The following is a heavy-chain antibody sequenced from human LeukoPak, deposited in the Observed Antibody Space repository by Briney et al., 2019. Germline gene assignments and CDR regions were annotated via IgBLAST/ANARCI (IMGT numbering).Heavy chain of an antibody. V-gene: IGHV3-48*02. CDR2: IEGSISKT. CDR3: ARDSQYAFDI. CDR1: GFTFSSYS. Sequence: PGGSLRLSCAASGFTFSSYSMNWVRQAPGRGLEWVSYIEGSISKTSYADSVKGRFTISSDNAKNSLYVQMNSLRDEDTAVYYCARDSQYAFDIWGQGTMVTVSS. J-gene: IGHJ3*02.